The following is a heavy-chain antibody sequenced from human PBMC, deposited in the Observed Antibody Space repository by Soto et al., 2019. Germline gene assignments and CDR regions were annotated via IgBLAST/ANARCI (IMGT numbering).Heavy chain of an antibody. CDR3: ARSGRDGSGYYYDY. CDR1: GFTFSSYW. J-gene: IGHJ4*02. CDR2: IKQDGSEK. Sequence: GGSLRLSCAASGFTFSSYWMSWVRQAPGKGLEWVANIKQDGSEKYYVDSVKGRFTISRDNAKNSLYLQMNSLRAEDTAVYYCARSGRDGSGYYYDYWGQGTLVTVSS. D-gene: IGHD3-22*01. V-gene: IGHV3-7*01.